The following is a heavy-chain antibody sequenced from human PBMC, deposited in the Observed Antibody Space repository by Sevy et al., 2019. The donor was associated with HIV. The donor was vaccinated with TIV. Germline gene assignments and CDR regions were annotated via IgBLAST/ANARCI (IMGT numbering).Heavy chain of an antibody. D-gene: IGHD6-25*01. CDR3: AKGGSGGIDHYGMDV. CDR1: GFRFNNFG. CDR2: IRYDGINK. Sequence: GGSLRLSCAASGFRFNNFGMYWVRQAPGKGLEGVAFIRYDGINKYYVVSEKGRSTISRDNSKDTLYLEMKSLRLEDTAIYYCAKGGSGGIDHYGMDVWGQGTTVTVSS. V-gene: IGHV3-30*02. J-gene: IGHJ6*02.